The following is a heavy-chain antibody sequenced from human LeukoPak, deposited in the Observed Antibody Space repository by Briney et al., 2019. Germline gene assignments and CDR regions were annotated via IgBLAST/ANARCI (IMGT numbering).Heavy chain of an antibody. V-gene: IGHV1-2*02. Sequence: GASVKVSCKASGYTFTGYYIHWVRQAPGQGLEWMGWINPNINGTNYAQKFQGRVTMTGDRSISTAYMELSSLRSEDTAVYYCARYYSGWYYFDYWGQGTLVTVSS. J-gene: IGHJ4*02. CDR2: INPNINGT. D-gene: IGHD6-19*01. CDR1: GYTFTGYY. CDR3: ARYYSGWYYFDY.